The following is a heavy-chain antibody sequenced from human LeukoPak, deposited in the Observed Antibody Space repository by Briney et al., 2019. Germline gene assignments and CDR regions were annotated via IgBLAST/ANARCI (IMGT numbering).Heavy chain of an antibody. V-gene: IGHV3-23*01. CDR2: ISGSGGRT. D-gene: IGHD6-13*01. CDR3: AKAAAGPYFDY. J-gene: IGHJ4*02. Sequence: GGSLRLSCAASGFTFSSYAMSWVRQAPGKGLEWVSSISGSGGRTYYADSVKGRFTISRDNSKNTLHLQMNSLRAEDTAVYYCAKAAAGPYFDYWGQGTLVTVSS. CDR1: GFTFSSYA.